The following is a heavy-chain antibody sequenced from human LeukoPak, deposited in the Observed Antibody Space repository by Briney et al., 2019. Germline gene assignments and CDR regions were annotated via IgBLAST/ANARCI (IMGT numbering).Heavy chain of an antibody. Sequence: GGSLRLSCAASGFTFSSYEMNWVRQAPGKGLEWVSYISSSGSTIYYAESVKGRFTISRDNAKNSLFLQMNSLRAEDTAVYYCARDLDYYHMDVWGKGTTVTVSS. CDR3: ARDLDYYHMDV. V-gene: IGHV3-48*03. CDR1: GFTFSSYE. CDR2: ISSSGSTI. J-gene: IGHJ6*03.